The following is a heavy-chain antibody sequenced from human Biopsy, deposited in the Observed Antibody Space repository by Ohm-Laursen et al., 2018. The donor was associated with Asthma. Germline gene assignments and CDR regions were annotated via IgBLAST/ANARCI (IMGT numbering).Heavy chain of an antibody. D-gene: IGHD6-19*01. CDR1: GGTFSNFA. J-gene: IGHJ6*02. CDR3: ARCQVGYSSGWSLLLKKIYYSGMDV. Sequence: SVKVSCKAPGGTFSNFAISWVRQAPGQGLEWLGGIMTVFGTTNYAHKFQCNVTITTDESTSTTYMEVTSLRSEDTAIYYCARCQVGYSSGWSLLLKKIYYSGMDVWGQGTAVTVSS. V-gene: IGHV1-69*05. CDR2: IMTVFGTT.